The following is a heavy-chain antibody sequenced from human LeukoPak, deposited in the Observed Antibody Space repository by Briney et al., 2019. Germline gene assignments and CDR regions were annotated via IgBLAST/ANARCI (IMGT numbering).Heavy chain of an antibody. CDR2: ISTYNGNT. CDR1: GYTFTSYG. CDR3: ARVGYSSGWYPGVSDN. J-gene: IGHJ4*02. D-gene: IGHD6-19*01. Sequence: ASVKVSCKASGYTFTSYGISWVRQAPGQGLEWMGWISTYNGNTNSAQKLHGRVTMTTDTSTSTAYMELRSLRSDDTAVYYCARVGYSSGWYPGVSDNWGQGTLVTVSS. V-gene: IGHV1-18*01.